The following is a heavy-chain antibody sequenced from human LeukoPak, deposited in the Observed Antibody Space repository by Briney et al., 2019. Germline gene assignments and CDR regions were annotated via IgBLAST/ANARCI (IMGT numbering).Heavy chain of an antibody. CDR2: IKGDGSDK. CDR3: ARGPITMVRGVIIGYFDY. V-gene: IGHV3-7*01. Sequence: GGSLRLSCAASGFTFSDYWISWIRQAPGKGLEWVANIKGDGSDKYYVDSVKGRFTISRDNAKNSLYLQMNSLRAEDTAVYYCARGPITMVRGVIIGYFDYWGQGTLVTVSS. J-gene: IGHJ4*02. CDR1: GFTFSDYW. D-gene: IGHD3-10*01.